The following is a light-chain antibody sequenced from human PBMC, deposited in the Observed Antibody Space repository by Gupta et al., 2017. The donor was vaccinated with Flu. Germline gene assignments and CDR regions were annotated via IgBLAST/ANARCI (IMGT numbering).Light chain of an antibody. J-gene: IGLJ3*02. CDR3: ATWDNNLRGV. CDR2: DNN. Sequence: QKCTIPCAGSNSNSGNNFVSWYQQPPGTAPKLLIYDNNKRPSGIPDRFSGSKSGTSATLGITGLQTGDEADYFCATWDNNLRGVFGGGTKLTVL. CDR1: NSNSGNNF. V-gene: IGLV1-51*01.